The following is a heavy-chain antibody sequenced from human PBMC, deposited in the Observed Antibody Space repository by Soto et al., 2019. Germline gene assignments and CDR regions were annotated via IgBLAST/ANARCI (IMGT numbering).Heavy chain of an antibody. CDR3: ARGSFSNLFDP. V-gene: IGHV4-31*03. J-gene: IGHJ5*02. CDR2: IYYSGST. D-gene: IGHD4-4*01. Sequence: SETLSLTCTVSGGSISSGGYYWSWIRQHPGKGLEWIGYIYYSGSTYYNPSLKSRVTISVDTSKNQFSLKLSSVTAADTAVYYCARGSFSNLFDPWGQGTLVTVSS. CDR1: GGSISSGGYY.